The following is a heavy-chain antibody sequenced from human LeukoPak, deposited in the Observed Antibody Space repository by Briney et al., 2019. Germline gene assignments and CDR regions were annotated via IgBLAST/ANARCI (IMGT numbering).Heavy chain of an antibody. CDR2: ISGSGGST. D-gene: IGHD3-9*01. J-gene: IGHJ4*02. CDR1: GFTFSSYA. CDR3: AKEYYDILTGEPQTFDY. Sequence: GGSLRLSCAASGFTFSSYAVSWVRQAPGKGLEWVSAISGSGGSTYYADSVKGRFTISRDNSKNTLYLQMNSLRAEDTAVYYCAKEYYDILTGEPQTFDYWGQGTLVTVSS. V-gene: IGHV3-23*01.